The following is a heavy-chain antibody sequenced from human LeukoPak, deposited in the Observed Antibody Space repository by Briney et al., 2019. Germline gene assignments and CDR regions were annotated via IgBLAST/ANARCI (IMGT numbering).Heavy chain of an antibody. CDR1: GDSIRRGSY. CDR2: IFHSGST. V-gene: IGHV4-38-2*02. CDR3: ATVATSFSARFEQ. Sequence: SETLVLTCTVSGDSIRRGSYWGWIRQPPGKGLEWIATIFHSGSTYTNPSLKSRVTISIDTSKNQVSLSLSSVTAADTAFYYCATVATSFSARFEQWGQGTLVAVSS. J-gene: IGHJ1*01. D-gene: IGHD2/OR15-2a*01.